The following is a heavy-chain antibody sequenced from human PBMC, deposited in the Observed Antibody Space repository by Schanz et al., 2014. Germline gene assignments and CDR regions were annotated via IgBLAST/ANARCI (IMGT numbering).Heavy chain of an antibody. J-gene: IGHJ1*01. CDR3: ASGVHVSSLQKGLQF. V-gene: IGHV3-48*01. D-gene: IGHD3-10*01. CDR2: IATSSSTR. CDR1: GFTFSDHY. Sequence: VQLVESGGGVVQFGRSLRLSCAASGFTFSDHYMDWVRQAPGKGLEWVSYIATSSSTRHYADSVKGRATISRDNAKNSVSLQMRRLRVEDTAVYYCASGVHVSSLQKGLQFWGRGTLVTVSS.